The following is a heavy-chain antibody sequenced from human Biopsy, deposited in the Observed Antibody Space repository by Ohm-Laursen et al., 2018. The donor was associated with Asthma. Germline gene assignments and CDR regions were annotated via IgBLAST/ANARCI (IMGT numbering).Heavy chain of an antibody. J-gene: IGHJ6*02. Sequence: SVKVSCKASGGMFGNYAISWVRQAPGLGLEWMGGISPIFGSSNYAQRFQGRVTITADIFTRTAYMEVTSLRSEDTAIYYCARCQVGYSSGWSLLLKKIYYSGMDVWGQGTAVTVSS. V-gene: IGHV1-69*06. CDR2: ISPIFGSS. CDR3: ARCQVGYSSGWSLLLKKIYYSGMDV. CDR1: GGMFGNYA. D-gene: IGHD6-19*01.